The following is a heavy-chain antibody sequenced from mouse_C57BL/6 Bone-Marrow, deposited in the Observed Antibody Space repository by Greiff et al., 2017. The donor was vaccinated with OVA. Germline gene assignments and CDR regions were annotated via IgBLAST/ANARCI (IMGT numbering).Heavy chain of an antibody. Sequence: VQLQQSGAELVRPGTSVKVSCKASGYAFTNYLIEWVKQRPGQGLEWIGVINPGSGGTNYNEKFKGKATLTADQSSSTAYMKVSSLTSEDSAVDFCARFYSLYAMDYWGQGTSVTVSS. CDR2: INPGSGGT. J-gene: IGHJ4*01. D-gene: IGHD2-12*01. CDR1: GYAFTNYL. V-gene: IGHV1-54*01. CDR3: ARFYSLYAMDY.